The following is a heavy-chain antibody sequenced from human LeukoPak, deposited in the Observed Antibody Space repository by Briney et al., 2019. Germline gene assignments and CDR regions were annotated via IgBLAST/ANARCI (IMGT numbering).Heavy chain of an antibody. CDR2: IYYSGST. Sequence: SETLSLTCTVSGGSISSYYWRWIRQPPGKGLEWIGYIYYSGSTNYNPSLKSRVTISVDTSKNQFSLKLSSVTAADTAVYYCARESIADYYFDYWGQGTLVTVSS. CDR1: GGSISSYY. D-gene: IGHD6-6*01. CDR3: ARESIADYYFDY. V-gene: IGHV4-59*01. J-gene: IGHJ4*02.